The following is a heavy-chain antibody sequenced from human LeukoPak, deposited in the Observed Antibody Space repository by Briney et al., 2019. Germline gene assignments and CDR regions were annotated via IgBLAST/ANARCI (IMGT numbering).Heavy chain of an antibody. V-gene: IGHV3-21*01. CDR2: ISSSSSYI. J-gene: IGHJ3*02. CDR1: GFTFSSYS. D-gene: IGHD5-12*01. Sequence: GGSLRLSCAASGFTFSSYSMNWVRQAPGRGLEWVSSISSSSSYIYYADSVKGRFTISRDNAKNSLYLQMNSLRAEDTAVYYCARGRGYSGYDAFDIWGQGTMVTVSS. CDR3: ARGRGYSGYDAFDI.